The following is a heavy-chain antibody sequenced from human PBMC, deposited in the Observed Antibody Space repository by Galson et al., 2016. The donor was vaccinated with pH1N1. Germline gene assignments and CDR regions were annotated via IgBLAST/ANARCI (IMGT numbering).Heavy chain of an antibody. CDR3: PTGDKEFDH. Sequence: LSLTCSVSGGPISDWFWSWFRQPAGKGLEWIGRVYSSGRTNYNPSLRSRVTMSVDRSKNQFSLKLTSVTAADTAVYYCPTGDKEFDHWGQGTMIIVSS. V-gene: IGHV4-4*07. CDR2: VYSSGRT. D-gene: IGHD7-27*01. J-gene: IGHJ3*01. CDR1: GGPISDWF.